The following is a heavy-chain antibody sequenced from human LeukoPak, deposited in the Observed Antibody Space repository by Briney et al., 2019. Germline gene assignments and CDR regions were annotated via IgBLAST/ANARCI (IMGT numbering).Heavy chain of an antibody. D-gene: IGHD1-26*01. J-gene: IGHJ4*02. V-gene: IGHV3-64*01. CDR1: GFTFSSYA. Sequence: GGSLRLSCAASGFTFSSYAMHWVRQAPGKGLEYVSAISSNGGSTYYANSVKGRFTISRDNSKNTLYLQMNSLRAEDTAVYYRAKSKWEYYFDYWGQGTLVTVSS. CDR3: AKSKWEYYFDY. CDR2: ISSNGGST.